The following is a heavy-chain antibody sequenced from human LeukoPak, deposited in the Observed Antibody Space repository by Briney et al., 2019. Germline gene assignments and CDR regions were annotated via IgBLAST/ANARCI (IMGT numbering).Heavy chain of an antibody. V-gene: IGHV3-23*01. CDR1: GFTLSNYA. D-gene: IGHD1-20*01. CDR2: ISGSGGGT. CDR3: AKIRYNWNDFDY. J-gene: IGHJ4*02. Sequence: GGSLRLSCAASGFTLSNYAMSWVRQAPGKGLECVSVISGSGGGTYFADSVKGRFTISRDNSKNTLYLQMNSLRAEDTAVYYCAKIRYNWNDFDYWGQGTLVTVSS.